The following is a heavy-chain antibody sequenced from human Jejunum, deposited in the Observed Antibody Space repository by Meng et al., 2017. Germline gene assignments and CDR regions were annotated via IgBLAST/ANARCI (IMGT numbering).Heavy chain of an antibody. CDR1: GFTFSSYA. CDR3: VRGRLAGSEFEI. V-gene: IGHV3-74*01. CDR2: LNRDGSSI. D-gene: IGHD1-26*01. J-gene: IGHJ3*02. Sequence: GESLKISCAASGFTFSSYAMSWVRQAPGKGLEWVSRLNRDGSSISYADSVRGRFTISRDNAKSTLYLQMNSLRGEDTALYYCVRGRLAGSEFEIWGQGTMVTVSS.